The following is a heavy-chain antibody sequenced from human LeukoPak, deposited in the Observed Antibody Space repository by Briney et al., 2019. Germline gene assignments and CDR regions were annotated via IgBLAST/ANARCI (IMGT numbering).Heavy chain of an antibody. CDR1: AFTFRYIR. D-gene: IGHD6-19*01. CDR3: ARQGYSSGK. CDR2: IKRNGSEK. J-gene: IGHJ4*02. V-gene: IGHV3-7*01. Sequence: GGSLRLSCSAYAFTFRYIRTNCDRQSDGRGLEWVASIKRNGSEKYYVESVKGRFTISRDNANNSLYLQMNSLRAEDTAVYYCARQGYSSGKWGQGTLVTVSS.